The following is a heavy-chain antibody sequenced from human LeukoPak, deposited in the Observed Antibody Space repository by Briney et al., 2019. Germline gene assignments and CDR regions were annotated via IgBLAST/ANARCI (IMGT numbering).Heavy chain of an antibody. Sequence: GGSLRLSCAASGFTFSSYSMSWVRQAPGKGLEWVSVIYSGGSTYYADSVKGRFTISRDNSKNTLYLQMNSLRAEDTAVYYCARLDFHDAFDIWGQGTMVTVSS. CDR1: GFTFSSYS. J-gene: IGHJ3*02. V-gene: IGHV3-53*01. CDR2: IYSGGST. CDR3: ARLDFHDAFDI. D-gene: IGHD2/OR15-2a*01.